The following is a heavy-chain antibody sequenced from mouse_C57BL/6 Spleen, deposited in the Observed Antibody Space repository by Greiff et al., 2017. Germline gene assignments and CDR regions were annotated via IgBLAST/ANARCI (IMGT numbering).Heavy chain of an antibody. V-gene: IGHV5-9*01. D-gene: IGHD1-1*01. CDR2: ISGGGGNT. Sequence: VQLKESGGGLVKPGGSLKLSCAASGFTFSSYTMSWVRQTPEKRLEWVATISGGGGNTYYPDSVKGRFTISRDNAKNTLYLQMSSLRSEDTALYYCARHYGSSLYYFDYWGQGTTLTVSS. J-gene: IGHJ2*01. CDR1: GFTFSSYT. CDR3: ARHYGSSLYYFDY.